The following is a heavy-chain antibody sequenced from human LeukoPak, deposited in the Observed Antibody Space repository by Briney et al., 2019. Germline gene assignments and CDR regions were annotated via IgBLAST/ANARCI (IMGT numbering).Heavy chain of an antibody. CDR2: IYYSGST. J-gene: IGHJ4*02. Sequence: SETLSLTCTVSGGSISSGDYYWSWIRQPPGKGLEEIGYIYYSGSTYYNPALKSRVTISVDTSKNQFSLKLSSVTAADTAVYYCARDVVGATSPPKYDYWGQGTLVTVSS. V-gene: IGHV4-30-4*08. CDR3: ARDVVGATSPPKYDY. D-gene: IGHD1-26*01. CDR1: GGSISSGDYY.